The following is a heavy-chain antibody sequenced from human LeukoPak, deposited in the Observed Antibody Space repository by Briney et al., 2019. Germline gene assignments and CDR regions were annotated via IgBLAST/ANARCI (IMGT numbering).Heavy chain of an antibody. CDR1: GYTFTTYY. J-gene: IGHJ6*03. D-gene: IGHD1-14*01. CDR3: ARTGVGQGFNYYYMDV. Sequence: GASVQVSCKASGYTFTTYYMHWVRQAPGQGLVWMGVINPRDGSRSHAQRFRDRLSMTRDMSTSTVFMELRTLRSEDTAVYYCARTGVGQGFNYYYMDVWGKGSTVTVSS. V-gene: IGHV1-46*01. CDR2: INPRDGSR.